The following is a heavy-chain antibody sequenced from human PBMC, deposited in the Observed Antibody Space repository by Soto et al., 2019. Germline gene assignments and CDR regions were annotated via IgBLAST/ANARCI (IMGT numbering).Heavy chain of an antibody. Sequence: SPTLSLPCGISGDSVSSNSAAWNWLRQSPSRGLEWLGRTYYRSKWYNDYAVSVESRITINPDTSKNHFSLQLNFVTPEDTAVYFRARGEQYSGRIFDYWGQGTLVTVSS. CDR3: ARGEQYSGRIFDY. CDR1: GDSVSSNSAA. CDR2: TYYRSKWYN. D-gene: IGHD1-26*01. J-gene: IGHJ4*02. V-gene: IGHV6-1*01.